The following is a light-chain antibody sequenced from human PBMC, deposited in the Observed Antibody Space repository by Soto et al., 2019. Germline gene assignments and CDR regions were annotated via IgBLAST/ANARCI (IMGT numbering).Light chain of an antibody. CDR1: QDISNY. CDR2: DAS. Sequence: DIQMTQSPSSLSASVGYRGTITCQASQDISNYLNWYQQKPGKAPKLLIYDASNLETGVPSRFSGSGSGTDFTFTISSLQPEDIATYYCQQYDNLPRTFGQGTKVDIK. CDR3: QQYDNLPRT. V-gene: IGKV1-33*01. J-gene: IGKJ1*01.